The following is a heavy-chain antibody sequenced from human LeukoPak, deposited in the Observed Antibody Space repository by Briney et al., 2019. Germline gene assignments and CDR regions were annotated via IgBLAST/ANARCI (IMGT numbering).Heavy chain of an antibody. CDR3: AKDFRMTTVTFFDY. CDR1: GFTVSSNY. V-gene: IGHV3-53*01. Sequence: GGSLRLSCAASGFTVSSNYMSWVRQAPGKGLEWVSVIYSGGSTYYADSVKGRFTISRDNSKNTLYLQMNSLRAEDTAVYYCAKDFRMTTVTFFDYWGQGTLVTVSS. J-gene: IGHJ4*02. D-gene: IGHD4-17*01. CDR2: IYSGGST.